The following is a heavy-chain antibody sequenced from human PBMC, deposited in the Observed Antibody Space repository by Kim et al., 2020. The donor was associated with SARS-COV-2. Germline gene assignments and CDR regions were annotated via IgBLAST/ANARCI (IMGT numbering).Heavy chain of an antibody. J-gene: IGHJ4*02. CDR1: GGSISSGSYY. CDR2: IYTSGST. V-gene: IGHV4-61*02. D-gene: IGHD6-19*01. Sequence: SETLSLTCTVSGGSISSGSYYWSWIRQPAGKGLEWIGRIYTSGSTNYNPSLKSRVTISVDTSKNQFSLKLSSVTAADTAVYYCARQYSSGWYRGDEAFDYWGQGTLVTVSS. CDR3: ARQYSSGWYRGDEAFDY.